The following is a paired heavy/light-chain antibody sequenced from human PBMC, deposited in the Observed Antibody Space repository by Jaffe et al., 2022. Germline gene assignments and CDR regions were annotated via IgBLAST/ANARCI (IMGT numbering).Heavy chain of an antibody. D-gene: IGHD4-4*01. CDR3: ARQVDYSYGYVDY. Sequence: QVQLQESGPGLVKPSETLSLTCAVSGHSIRSDFYWGWIRQPPGKGLEWIGSIYYTGSTHFNSSLKRRVTISVDTTKNQFFLKLSSVTAADTALYYCARQVDYSYGYVDYWGQGTLVTVSS. CDR1: GHSIRSDFY. J-gene: IGHJ4*02. V-gene: IGHV4-38-2*01. CDR2: IYYTGST.
Light chain of an antibody. J-gene: IGKJ4*01. CDR2: WAS. CDR3: QQYYTTPLT. V-gene: IGKV4-1*01. Sequence: DIVMAQSPDSLAVSLGERATINCKSSQSVLHSSNNKNYLAWYQQKPGQPPKLLIYWASTRESGVPDRFSGSGSGTDFTLTISSLQAEDVAVYSCQQYYTTPLTFGGGTKVEIK. CDR1: QSVLHSSNNKNY.